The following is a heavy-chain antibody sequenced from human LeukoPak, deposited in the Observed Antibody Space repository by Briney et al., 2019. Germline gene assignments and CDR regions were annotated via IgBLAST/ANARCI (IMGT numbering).Heavy chain of an antibody. Sequence: GGSLRLSCAAAGFTFSKSAMHWVRQAPGKGLEWVAVVSYDGSYKYYADSVKGRFTISRDNSKNTLYLQMNSLRAEDTAVYYCARAPGYGAAYYFDYWGQGTLVTVSS. D-gene: IGHD1-1*01. CDR2: VSYDGSYK. CDR3: ARAPGYGAAYYFDY. V-gene: IGHV3-30*04. J-gene: IGHJ4*02. CDR1: GFTFSKSA.